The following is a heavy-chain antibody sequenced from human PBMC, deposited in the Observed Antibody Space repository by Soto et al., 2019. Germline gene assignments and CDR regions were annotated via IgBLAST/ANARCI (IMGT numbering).Heavy chain of an antibody. CDR2: LYWDDDK. Sequence: QITLKESGPTLVKPTQTLTLTCTFSGFSLSTSGVGVGWIRQPPGKALEWLAFLYWDDDKRYSPSLKSRLTXPXXXYXXQVALTITNTVPADTAKYHSAPTSVNWEPPERREYWGHRTLATVAA. J-gene: IGHJ4*01. CDR3: APTSVNWEPPERREY. V-gene: IGHV2-5*02. CDR1: GFSLSTSGVG. D-gene: IGHD1-1*01.